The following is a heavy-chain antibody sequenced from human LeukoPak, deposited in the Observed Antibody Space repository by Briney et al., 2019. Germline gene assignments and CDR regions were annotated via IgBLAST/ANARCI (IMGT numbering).Heavy chain of an antibody. Sequence: PGRSLRLSCAASGFTFSSYGMHWVRQAPGKGLEWVAVISYDGSNEYYADSVKGRFTISGDNSKNTLYLQMNSLRAEDTAVYYCAKQATGSFDYWGQGTLVTVSS. J-gene: IGHJ4*02. CDR2: ISYDGSNE. D-gene: IGHD5-12*01. CDR3: AKQATGSFDY. CDR1: GFTFSSYG. V-gene: IGHV3-30*18.